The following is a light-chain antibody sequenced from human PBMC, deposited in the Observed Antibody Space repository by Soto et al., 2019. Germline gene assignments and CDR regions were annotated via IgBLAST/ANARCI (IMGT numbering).Light chain of an antibody. Sequence: EIVLTQSPATLSLSAGERATLSCRASQYVKSYLAWYQQKPGQAPRLLIYDASNRATGIPVRFSGSGSGTDFTLTISSLETEDFAVYYCHQRKSWTRTFGQGTKVDIK. V-gene: IGKV3-11*01. J-gene: IGKJ1*01. CDR2: DAS. CDR1: QYVKSY. CDR3: HQRKSWTRT.